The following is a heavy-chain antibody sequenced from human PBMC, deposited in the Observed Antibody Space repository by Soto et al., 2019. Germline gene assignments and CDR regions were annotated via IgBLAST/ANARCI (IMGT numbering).Heavy chain of an antibody. D-gene: IGHD3-9*01. Sequence: GGSLRLSCVASGFTFSDYYMSWIRQAPGKGLEWISYISSSDTTRNYADSVKGRFIISRDNAKNSLYLQMNSLRAEDTAVYYCAREYYDILTGPNWFDPWGQGTLVTVSS. CDR3: AREYYDILTGPNWFDP. CDR1: GFTFSDYY. J-gene: IGHJ5*02. V-gene: IGHV3-11*01. CDR2: ISSSDTTR.